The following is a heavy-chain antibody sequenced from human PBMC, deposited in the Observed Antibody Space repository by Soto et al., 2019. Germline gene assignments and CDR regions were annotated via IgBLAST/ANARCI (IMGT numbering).Heavy chain of an antibody. CDR2: IYHSGTT. Sequence: QVQLQESGPGLVKPSGTLFLTCAVSGGSISDNWWSWVRQPPGKGLEWIGEIYHSGTTYYTPSLRSRVVILVDKSASQISLTLSSVTAADTAVYYCARHVAVPRTRGFDYWGPGTLLAVSS. J-gene: IGHJ4*02. CDR3: ARHVAVPRTRGFDY. CDR1: GGSISDNW. D-gene: IGHD2-21*01. V-gene: IGHV4-4*02.